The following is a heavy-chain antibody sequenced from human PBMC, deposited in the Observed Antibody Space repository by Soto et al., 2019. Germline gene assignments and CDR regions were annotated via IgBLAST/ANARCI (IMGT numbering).Heavy chain of an antibody. V-gene: IGHV3-23*01. CDR1: GFTFSTYA. CDR2: VSSSGGT. Sequence: GGSLRLSCAASGFTFSTYAMGWVRQAPGKGLEWVSVVSSSGGTHYADSVKGRFTVSRDNSKNTLPLQMNSLRADDTAVYYCAKRRGAGGHFDYWGQGALVTVSS. D-gene: IGHD2-15*01. CDR3: AKRRGAGGHFDY. J-gene: IGHJ4*02.